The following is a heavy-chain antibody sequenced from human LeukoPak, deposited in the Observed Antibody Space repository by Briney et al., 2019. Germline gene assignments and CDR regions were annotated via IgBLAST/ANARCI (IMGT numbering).Heavy chain of an antibody. V-gene: IGHV3-21*01. CDR2: ISSSSSYI. CDR3: ARGDGYNFFDY. J-gene: IGHJ4*02. Sequence: PGRSLRLSCAASGLTFSSYSMNWVRQAPGKGLEWVSSISSSSSYIYYADSVKGRFTISRDNAKNSLYLQMNSLRAEDTAVYYCARGDGYNFFDYWGQGTLVTVSS. D-gene: IGHD5-24*01. CDR1: GLTFSSYS.